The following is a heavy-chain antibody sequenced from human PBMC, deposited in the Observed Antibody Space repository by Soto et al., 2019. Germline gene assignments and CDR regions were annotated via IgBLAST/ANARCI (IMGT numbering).Heavy chain of an antibody. J-gene: IGHJ6*03. CDR3: ARHYGGFWSGYHYFLSYYYDYMDV. V-gene: IGHV4-39*01. CDR1: GCSISSSSYY. D-gene: IGHD3-3*01. CDR2: FYYSGST. Sequence: PSETLYLTCTVSGCSISSSSYYWGWIRQPPGKGLDLIWSFYYSGSTYYNPSLNSRVTISVDTSKNQFSLKLSSVTAADTAVYFCARHYGGFWSGYHYFLSYYYDYMDVWGKGTTVT.